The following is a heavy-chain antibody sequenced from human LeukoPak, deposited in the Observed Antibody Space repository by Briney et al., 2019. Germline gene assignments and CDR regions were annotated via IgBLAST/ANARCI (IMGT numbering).Heavy chain of an antibody. Sequence: ASVKVSCKASGYTFTGYYMHWVRQAPGQGLEWMGGITPSFGTATYAQKFKGRVTITADESTTTTYLALTSLRSEDTAVYYCARNGPALVTRYFDYWGQGTLVSVSS. CDR1: GYTFTGYY. V-gene: IGHV1-69*13. CDR3: ARNGPALVTRYFDY. CDR2: ITPSFGTA. J-gene: IGHJ4*02. D-gene: IGHD1-1*01.